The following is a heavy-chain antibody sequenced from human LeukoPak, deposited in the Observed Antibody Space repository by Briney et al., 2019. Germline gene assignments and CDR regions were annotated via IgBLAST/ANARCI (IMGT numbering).Heavy chain of an antibody. CDR3: ARGLGYGEYLVPFDI. V-gene: IGHV4-59*01. J-gene: IGHJ3*02. CDR1: GGSISGYY. Sequence: SETLSLTCTVSGGSISGYYWSWVRQPPGKGLEWVGYIYYSGSTTYNPSLKSRVTISVDTSKNQFSLKLSSVTAADTAVYYCARGLGYGEYLVPFDIWGQGTLVTVSS. CDR2: IYYSGST. D-gene: IGHD4-17*01.